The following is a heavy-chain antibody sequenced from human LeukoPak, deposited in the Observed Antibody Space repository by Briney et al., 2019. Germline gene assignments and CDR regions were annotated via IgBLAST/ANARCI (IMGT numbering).Heavy chain of an antibody. J-gene: IGHJ5*02. D-gene: IGHD6-6*01. V-gene: IGHV1-2*02. CDR2: INPNSGGT. CDR1: GYTFTGYY. CDR3: AREGIAALTNWFDP. Sequence: GASVKVSCKASGYTFTGYYMHWARQAPGQGLEWMGWINPNSGGTNYAQKFQGRVTMTRDTSISTAYMELSRLRSDDTAVYYCAREGIAALTNWFDPWGQGTLVTVSS.